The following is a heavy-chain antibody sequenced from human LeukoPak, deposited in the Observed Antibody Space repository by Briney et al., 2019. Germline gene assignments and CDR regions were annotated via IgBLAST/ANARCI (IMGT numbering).Heavy chain of an antibody. CDR2: ICKSGNT. CDR1: GGSISNYY. J-gene: IGHJ4*02. CDR3: ARGSRNSVDY. Sequence: SETLSLTCTVSGGSISNYYWSWIRQPPGKGLEWIGYICKSGNTNYNPSLKSRVTTSVDTSKNQFSLNLSSVTAADTAAYYCARGSRNSVDYWGQGTLVTVSS. D-gene: IGHD4-23*01. V-gene: IGHV4-59*01.